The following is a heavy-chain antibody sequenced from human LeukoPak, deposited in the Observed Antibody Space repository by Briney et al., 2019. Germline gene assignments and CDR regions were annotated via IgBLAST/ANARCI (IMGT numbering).Heavy chain of an antibody. D-gene: IGHD1-1*01. CDR2: ISSSSSTI. V-gene: IGHV3-48*01. CDR3: ARDRVPGPGAFDI. J-gene: IGHJ3*02. CDR1: GFTFSSYS. Sequence: PGGSLRLSCAASGFTFSSYSMNWVRQAPGKGLEWVSYISSSSSTIYYADSVKGRFTISRDNAKNSLYLQMNSLRAEDTAVYYCARDRVPGPGAFDIWGQGTMVTVSS.